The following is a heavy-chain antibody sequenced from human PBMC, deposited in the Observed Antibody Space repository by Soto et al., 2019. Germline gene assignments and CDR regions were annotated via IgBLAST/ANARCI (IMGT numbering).Heavy chain of an antibody. J-gene: IGHJ4*02. CDR2: INHSGST. CDR3: ARNHPYYYDSEVGLGSNYFDY. D-gene: IGHD3-22*01. Sequence: PSETLSLTCAVYGGSFSGYYWSWIRQPPGKGLEWIGEINHSGSTNYNPSLKSRVTISVDTSKNQFSLKLSSVTVADTAVYYCARNHPYYYDSEVGLGSNYFDYWGQGTLVTVSS. V-gene: IGHV4-34*01. CDR1: GGSFSGYY.